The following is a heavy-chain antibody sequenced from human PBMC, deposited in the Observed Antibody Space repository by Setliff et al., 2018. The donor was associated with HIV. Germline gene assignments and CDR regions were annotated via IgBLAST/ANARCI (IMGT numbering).Heavy chain of an antibody. CDR3: ARRGSGSPYFDY. D-gene: IGHD6-19*01. CDR2: IYHSGST. CDR1: GYSISTGYY. J-gene: IGHJ4*02. Sequence: SETLSLTCAVSGYSISTGYYWGWIRQPPGKGLEWIATIYHSGSTYYNPSLKSRVTISVDTSKNRFSLKLRSVTAADTAVYYCARRGSGSPYFDYWGQGTLVTVSS. V-gene: IGHV4-38-2*01.